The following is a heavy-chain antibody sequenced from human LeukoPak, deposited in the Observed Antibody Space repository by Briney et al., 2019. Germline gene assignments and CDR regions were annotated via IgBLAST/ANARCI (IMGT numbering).Heavy chain of an antibody. Sequence: GGSLRLSCAASGFTFDDYGMSWVRQAPGKGLEWVSGLNWNGGSTGYADSVKGRFTISRDNAKNSLYLQMNSLRAEDTALYYCARDPPRIAAGYYYYYMDVWGKGTTVTVSS. CDR3: ARDPPRIAAGYYYYYMDV. D-gene: IGHD6-13*01. CDR2: LNWNGGST. CDR1: GFTFDDYG. J-gene: IGHJ6*03. V-gene: IGHV3-20*04.